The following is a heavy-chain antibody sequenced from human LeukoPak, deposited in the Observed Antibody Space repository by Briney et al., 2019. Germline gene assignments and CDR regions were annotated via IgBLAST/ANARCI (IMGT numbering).Heavy chain of an antibody. V-gene: IGHV3-7*01. Sequence: GGSLRLSCAASGFTFSSHWMSWVRQAPGKGLEWVAKINQDGSEKYYADSVKGRFSISRDNAKNSLYLQMNTLRVEDTAVYYCAVDIWSGLGDYWGQGILVTVSS. CDR2: INQDGSEK. CDR1: GFTFSSHW. D-gene: IGHD3-3*01. J-gene: IGHJ4*02. CDR3: AVDIWSGLGDY.